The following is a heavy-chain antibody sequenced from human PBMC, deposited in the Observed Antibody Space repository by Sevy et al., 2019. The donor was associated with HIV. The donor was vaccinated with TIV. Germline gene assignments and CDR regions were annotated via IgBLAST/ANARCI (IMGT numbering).Heavy chain of an antibody. Sequence: ASVKVSCKASGYTFTSYGISWVRQAPGQGLEWMGWISAYNGNTNYAQKLQGRVTMTTDTSTSTAYMELRSLRSDDTDVYYCARDSLYDSSGYYYSFDYWGQGTLVTVSS. CDR3: ARDSLYDSSGYYYSFDY. J-gene: IGHJ4*02. D-gene: IGHD3-22*01. CDR2: ISAYNGNT. V-gene: IGHV1-18*04. CDR1: GYTFTSYG.